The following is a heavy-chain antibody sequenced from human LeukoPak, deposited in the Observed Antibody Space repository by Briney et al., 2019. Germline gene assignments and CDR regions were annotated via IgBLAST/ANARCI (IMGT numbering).Heavy chain of an antibody. D-gene: IGHD3-22*01. J-gene: IGHJ5*02. CDR3: ARAYSSGPSNWFDP. V-gene: IGHV3-48*04. CDR1: GFTFSSYS. CDR2: ISSSSSTI. Sequence: GGSLRLSCAASGFTFSSYSMNWVRQAPGKGLEWVSYISSSSSTIYYADSVKGRFTISRDNAKNSLYLQMNSLRAEDTAVYYCARAYSSGPSNWFDPWGQGTLVTVSS.